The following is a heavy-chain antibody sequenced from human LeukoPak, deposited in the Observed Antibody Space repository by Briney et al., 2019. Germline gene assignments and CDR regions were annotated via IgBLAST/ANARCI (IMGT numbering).Heavy chain of an antibody. Sequence: PSETLSLTRSFSGDSITNYYWACTPDPAARGREGIVHIYSGWNSDYNTSLRGRVTISLDTSKNQFSLKLSSVTAADTALYFCAREHRDHVGSGYYYGFWGQGKLVTVSS. D-gene: IGHD3-22*01. CDR3: AREHRDHVGSGYYYGF. J-gene: IGHJ4*02. CDR2: IYSGWNS. CDR1: GDSITNYY. V-gene: IGHV4-4*07.